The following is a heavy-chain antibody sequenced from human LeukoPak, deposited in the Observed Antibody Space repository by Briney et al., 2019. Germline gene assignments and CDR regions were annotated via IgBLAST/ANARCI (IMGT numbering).Heavy chain of an antibody. V-gene: IGHV4-31*03. J-gene: IGHJ4*02. CDR2: IYYSGST. CDR3: AREREGIAAAGTSVLIDY. D-gene: IGHD6-13*01. Sequence: SETLSLTCTVSGVSINSGGYFWTWIRQPPGKGLEWIGYIYYSGSTYYNPSLKSRVTISVDTSQNQFSLKLSSVTAADMAVYYCAREREGIAAAGTSVLIDYWGQGTLVTVSS. CDR1: GVSINSGGYF.